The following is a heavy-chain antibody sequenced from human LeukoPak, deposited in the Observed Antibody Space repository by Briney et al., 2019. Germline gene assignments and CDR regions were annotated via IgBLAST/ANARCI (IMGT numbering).Heavy chain of an antibody. Sequence: GGSLRLSCAASGFTFSSYGMHWVRQAPGKGLEWVAFIRYDGSNKYYADSVKGRFTISRDNSKNTLYLQMNSLRAEDTAVYYCASVPSYDSSLPGYWGQGTLVTVSS. V-gene: IGHV3-30*02. J-gene: IGHJ4*02. D-gene: IGHD3-22*01. CDR3: ASVPSYDSSLPGY. CDR2: IRYDGSNK. CDR1: GFTFSSYG.